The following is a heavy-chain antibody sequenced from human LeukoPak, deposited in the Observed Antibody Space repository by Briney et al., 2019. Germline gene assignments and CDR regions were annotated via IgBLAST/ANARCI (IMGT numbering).Heavy chain of an antibody. Sequence: GGSLRLSCAASGFTFSSYGMHWVRQAPGKGLEWVAFIRYDGSNKYYADSVRGRFTISRDNSKNTLFLQMNSLRPEDTAVYYCARGPDYDILADYFDYWGQGTLVTVSS. CDR2: IRYDGSNK. V-gene: IGHV3-30*02. CDR3: ARGPDYDILADYFDY. J-gene: IGHJ4*02. CDR1: GFTFSSYG. D-gene: IGHD3-9*01.